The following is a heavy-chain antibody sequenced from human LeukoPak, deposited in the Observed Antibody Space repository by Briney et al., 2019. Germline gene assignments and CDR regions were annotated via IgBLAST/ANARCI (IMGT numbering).Heavy chain of an antibody. V-gene: IGHV3-33*01. CDR1: GFTFSSYG. J-gene: IGHJ5*02. CDR3: ARDRGYYDSSGYYSPWNWFNP. D-gene: IGHD3-22*01. CDR2: IWYDGSNK. Sequence: GRSLRLSCAASGFTFSSYGMHWVRQAPGKGLEWVAVIWYDGSNKYYADSVKGRFTISRDNSKNTLYLQMNSLRAEDTAVYYCARDRGYYDSSGYYSPWNWFNPWGHGTLVTVSS.